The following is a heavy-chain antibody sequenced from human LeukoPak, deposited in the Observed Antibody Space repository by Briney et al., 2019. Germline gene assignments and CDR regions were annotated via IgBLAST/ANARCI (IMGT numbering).Heavy chain of an antibody. CDR3: ARVYSGSYRNDAFDI. Sequence: SETLSLTCTVSGGSISSSGYYWGWIRQPPGKGLEWIGSIYHSGSTYYNPSLKSRVTISVDTSKNQFSLKLSSVTAADTAVYYCARVYSGSYRNDAFDIWGQGTMVTVSS. D-gene: IGHD1-26*01. CDR2: IYHSGST. J-gene: IGHJ3*02. CDR1: GGSISSSGYY. V-gene: IGHV4-39*07.